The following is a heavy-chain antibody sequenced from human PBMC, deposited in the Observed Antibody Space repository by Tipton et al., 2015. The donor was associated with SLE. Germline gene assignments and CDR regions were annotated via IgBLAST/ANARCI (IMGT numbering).Heavy chain of an antibody. J-gene: IGHJ4*02. Sequence: LRLSCAASGFIFSSYDMHWVRQAPGKGLEWIGEINHSGSTNYNPSLKSRVTISVDTSKNQFSLKLSSVTAADTAVYYCARDDHSYWGQGTLVTVSS. CDR1: GFIFSSYD. CDR2: INHSGST. CDR3: ARDDHSY. V-gene: IGHV4-34*01. D-gene: IGHD3-3*01.